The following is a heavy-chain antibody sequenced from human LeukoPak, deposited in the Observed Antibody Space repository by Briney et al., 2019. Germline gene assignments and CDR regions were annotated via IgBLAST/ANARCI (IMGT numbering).Heavy chain of an antibody. J-gene: IGHJ5*02. V-gene: IGHV4-59*01. CDR1: GGSISSYY. CDR2: IYYSGST. D-gene: IGHD6-19*01. CDR3: ARGSIAVAMGFDP. Sequence: PSETLSLTCTVSGGSISSYYWSWIRQPPGKGLGWIGYIYYSGSTNYNPSLKSRVTISVDTSKNQFSLKLSSVTAADTAVYYCARGSIAVAMGFDPWGQGTLVTVSS.